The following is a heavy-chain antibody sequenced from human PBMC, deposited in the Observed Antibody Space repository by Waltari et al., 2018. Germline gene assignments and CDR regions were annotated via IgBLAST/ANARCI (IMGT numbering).Heavy chain of an antibody. J-gene: IGHJ5*02. V-gene: IGHV1-8*03. CDR1: GYTFTSYD. CDR3: ARVGKVYYGSGSPGWFDP. CDR2: MNPNSCNT. Sequence: QVQLVQSGAEVKKPGASVKVSCKASGYTFTSYDINWVRQATGQGLEWMGWMNPNSCNTGYAQKFQGRVTITRNTSISTAYMELSSLRSEDTAVYYCARVGKVYYGSGSPGWFDPWGQGTLVTVSS. D-gene: IGHD3-10*01.